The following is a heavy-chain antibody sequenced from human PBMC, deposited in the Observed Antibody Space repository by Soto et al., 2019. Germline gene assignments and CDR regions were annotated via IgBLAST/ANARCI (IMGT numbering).Heavy chain of an antibody. D-gene: IGHD2-21*01. V-gene: IGHV3-23*01. CDR2: INYSGGAT. Sequence: PGGSLRLSCAASGFTISRYAMSWVRQAPGTGLEWVSDINYSGGATSYSDSVGGRLTISRDNSKNTLYLQMNSLRAEDTAVCYVVKDICGADWLAVFDIGGKGKMVTV. CDR3: VKDICGADWLAVFDI. CDR1: GFTISRYA. J-gene: IGHJ3*02.